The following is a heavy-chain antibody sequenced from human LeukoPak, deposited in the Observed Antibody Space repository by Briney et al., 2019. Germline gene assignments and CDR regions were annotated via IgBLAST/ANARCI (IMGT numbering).Heavy chain of an antibody. J-gene: IGHJ3*02. CDR3: ARLMTAAGFWPPGDDAFDI. V-gene: IGHV1-69*01. CDR1: GGTFSSYA. D-gene: IGHD6-25*01. Sequence: SVNVSCKASGGTFSSYAISWVRQAPGQGLEWMGGIIPIFGTANYAQKFQGRVTITADESTSTAYMELSSLRSEDTAVYYCARLMTAAGFWPPGDDAFDIWGQGTMVTVSS. CDR2: IIPIFGTA.